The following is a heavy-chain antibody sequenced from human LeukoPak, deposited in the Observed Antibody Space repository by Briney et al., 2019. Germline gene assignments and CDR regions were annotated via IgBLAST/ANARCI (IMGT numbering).Heavy chain of an antibody. Sequence: PGGSLRLSCAASGFTFSGYAMYWVRQAPGKGLEWVSTISGSGGSTYYADSVKGRFTISRYNSKNTLYLQMNSLRAEDTAVYYCAKDGLRGDFDYWGQGTLVTVSS. CDR1: GFTFSGYA. D-gene: IGHD2-21*02. V-gene: IGHV3-23*01. CDR2: ISGSGGST. J-gene: IGHJ4*02. CDR3: AKDGLRGDFDY.